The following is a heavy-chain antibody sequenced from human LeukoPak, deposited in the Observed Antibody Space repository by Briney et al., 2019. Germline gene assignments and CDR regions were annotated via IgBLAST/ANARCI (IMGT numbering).Heavy chain of an antibody. CDR2: IYYSGST. CDR1: GVSISSYY. D-gene: IGHD3-22*01. Sequence: SETLSLTCTVSGVSISSYYWSWIRQPPGKGLEWIGYIYYSGSTNYNPSLKSRVTISVDTSKNQFSLKLSSVTAADTAVYYCARDRYDSSGYYPDYWGQGTLVTVSS. CDR3: ARDRYDSSGYYPDY. V-gene: IGHV4-59*01. J-gene: IGHJ4*02.